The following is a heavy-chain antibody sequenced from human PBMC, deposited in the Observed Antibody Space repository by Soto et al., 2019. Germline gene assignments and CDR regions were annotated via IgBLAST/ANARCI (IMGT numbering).Heavy chain of an antibody. CDR2: ITVTGDRT. D-gene: IGHD3-22*01. V-gene: IGHV3-23*01. CDR1: WFTFSTYA. CDR3: AKDEDSINRSKPLDY. Sequence: VLFLRLFCAVSWFTFSTYAICWIRQAPRQGLEWVSTITVTGDRTYYADCVKGRFTISRDNSRNTLHMQMNSLRAEDTAVYYCAKDEDSINRSKPLDYWGQGTLVTVSS. J-gene: IGHJ4*02.